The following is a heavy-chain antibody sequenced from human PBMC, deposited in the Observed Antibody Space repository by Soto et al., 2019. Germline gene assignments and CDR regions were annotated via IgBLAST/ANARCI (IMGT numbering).Heavy chain of an antibody. CDR3: ARQSLGSSTSINFDY. CDR1: GYTFTCYG. J-gene: IGHJ4*02. CDR2: ISAYNGNT. Sequence: ASGKVCCKASGYTFTCYGISWVRQAPGQGLEWMGWISAYNGNTNYAQKLQGRVTMTTDTSTSTAYMELRSLRSDDTAVYYCARQSLGSSTSINFDYWGQGTLVTVSS. D-gene: IGHD2-2*01. V-gene: IGHV1-18*01.